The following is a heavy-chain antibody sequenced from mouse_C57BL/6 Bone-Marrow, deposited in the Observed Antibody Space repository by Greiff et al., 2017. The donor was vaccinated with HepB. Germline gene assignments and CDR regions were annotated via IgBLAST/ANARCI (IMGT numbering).Heavy chain of an antibody. J-gene: IGHJ3*01. Sequence: QVQLQQPGAELVKPGASVKLPCKASGYTFTSYWMHWVKQRPGQGLEWIGMIHPNSGSTNYNEKFKSKATLTVDKSSSTAYMQLSSLTSEDSAVYYCASAYYSNPWFAYWGQGTLVTVSA. D-gene: IGHD2-5*01. V-gene: IGHV1-64*01. CDR2: IHPNSGST. CDR1: GYTFTSYW. CDR3: ASAYYSNPWFAY.